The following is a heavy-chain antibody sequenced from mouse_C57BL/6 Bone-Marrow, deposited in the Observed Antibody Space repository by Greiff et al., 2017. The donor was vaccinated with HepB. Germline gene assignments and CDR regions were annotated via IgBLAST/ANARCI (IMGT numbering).Heavy chain of an antibody. J-gene: IGHJ2*01. Sequence: QVQLQQSGPELVKPGASVKISCKASGYAFSSSWMNRVKQRPGQGLEWIGRIYPGDGGTNYNGKFKGKATLTTDKSSSTAYMQLSILTAEYSAVYFYARECVNSDYWGQGTTRTVSS. V-gene: IGHV1-82*01. CDR2: IYPGDGGT. CDR3: ARECVNSDY. CDR1: GYAFSSSW.